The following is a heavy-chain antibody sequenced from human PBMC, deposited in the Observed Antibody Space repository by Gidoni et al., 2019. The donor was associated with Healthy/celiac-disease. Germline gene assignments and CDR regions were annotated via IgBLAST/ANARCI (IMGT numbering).Heavy chain of an antibody. Sequence: QVQLQQRGAGLLKPSETLSLTCAVYGGSFSGYYWSWIRQPPGKGLEWIGELNHSGSTNYNPSLKSRVTISVDTSKSQFSLKLSSVTAADTAVYYCARVGPRIANSLDYWGQGTLVTVSS. CDR2: LNHSGST. CDR3: ARVGPRIANSLDY. V-gene: IGHV4-34*01. J-gene: IGHJ4*02. CDR1: GGSFSGYY. D-gene: IGHD2-15*01.